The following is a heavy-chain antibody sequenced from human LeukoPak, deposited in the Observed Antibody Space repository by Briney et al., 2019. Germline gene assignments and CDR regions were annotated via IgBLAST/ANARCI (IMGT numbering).Heavy chain of an antibody. Sequence: GGSLRLSCAASGFTFSSYSTNWVRQAPGKGLEWVSSISSSSSYIYYADSVKGRFTISRDNAKNSLYLQMNSLRAEDTAVYYCAREEVTAIPAYWGQGTLVTVSS. D-gene: IGHD2-21*02. V-gene: IGHV3-21*01. CDR3: AREEVTAIPAY. CDR2: ISSSSSYI. J-gene: IGHJ4*02. CDR1: GFTFSSYS.